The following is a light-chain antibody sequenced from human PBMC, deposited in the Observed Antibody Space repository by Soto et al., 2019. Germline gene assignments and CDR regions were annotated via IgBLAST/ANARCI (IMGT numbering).Light chain of an antibody. V-gene: IGKV3-15*01. CDR3: QHYNNWPRT. Sequence: EIVMTQSPATLSVSPGERATLSCRASQSVSSNLAWYQQKPGQAPRLLIYGASTRATGIPARFSGSGSGTEFTLAISSGQSEDFAVYYCQHYNNWPRTFGQGTKVEIK. J-gene: IGKJ1*01. CDR2: GAS. CDR1: QSVSSN.